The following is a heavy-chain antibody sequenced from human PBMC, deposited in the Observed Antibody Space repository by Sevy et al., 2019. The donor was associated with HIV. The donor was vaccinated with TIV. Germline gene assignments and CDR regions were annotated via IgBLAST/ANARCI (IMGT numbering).Heavy chain of an antibody. CDR3: TTDVSSGYYYGYYYYGTDV. D-gene: IGHD3-22*01. V-gene: IGHV3-15*01. J-gene: IGHJ6*02. CDR2: IKSRTDGGKT. CDR1: GFTFCNAW. Sequence: GGSLRLSCPASGFTFCNAWMSWVRQAPGKGLEWVGRIKSRTDGGKTDYAAPVKGRFTISRDDSKNTLYLQMYSLKTEDTAVYYCTTDVSSGYYYGYYYYGTDVWGQGTTVTVSS.